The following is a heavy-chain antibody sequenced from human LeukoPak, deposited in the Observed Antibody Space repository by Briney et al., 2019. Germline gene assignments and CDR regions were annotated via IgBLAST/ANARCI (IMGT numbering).Heavy chain of an antibody. V-gene: IGHV3-23*01. CDR1: GFTFSSYA. CDR2: ISGSGGST. Sequence: GGSLRLTCAASGFTFSSYAMSWIRQAPGKGLEWVSAISGSGGSTYYPDSVKGRFTISRDNAKNSLYLQMNSLRAEDTALYYCAKASLGYDYYFDYWGQGTLVTVSS. CDR3: AKASLGYDYYFDY. J-gene: IGHJ4*02. D-gene: IGHD5-12*01.